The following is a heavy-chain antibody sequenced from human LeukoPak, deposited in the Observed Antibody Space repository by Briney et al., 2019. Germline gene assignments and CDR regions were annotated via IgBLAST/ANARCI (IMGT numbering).Heavy chain of an antibody. CDR2: INHSGST. CDR3: ARNAYDSSGYVDY. J-gene: IGHJ4*02. D-gene: IGHD3-22*01. V-gene: IGHV4-34*01. Sequence: PSETLSLTCAVYGGSFSGYYWGWIRQPPGKGLEWIGEINHSGSTNYNPSLKSRVTISVDTSKNQFSLKLSSVTAADTAVYYCARNAYDSSGYVDYWGQGTLVTVSS. CDR1: GGSFSGYY.